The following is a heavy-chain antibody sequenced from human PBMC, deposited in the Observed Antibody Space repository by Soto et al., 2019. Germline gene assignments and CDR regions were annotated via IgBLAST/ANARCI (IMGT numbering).Heavy chain of an antibody. D-gene: IGHD2-2*02. Sequence: ESGGGLVKPGGSLRLSCAASGFTFSSYSMNWVRQAPGKGLEWVSSTSSSSSYIYYADSVKGRFTISRDNAKNSLYLQMNSLRAEDTAVYYCARDLAISDIVVVPAAISYVDTAMPWGQGTLVTVSS. CDR1: GFTFSSYS. CDR3: ARDLAISDIVVVPAAISYVDTAMP. CDR2: TSSSSSYI. J-gene: IGHJ4*02. V-gene: IGHV3-21*01.